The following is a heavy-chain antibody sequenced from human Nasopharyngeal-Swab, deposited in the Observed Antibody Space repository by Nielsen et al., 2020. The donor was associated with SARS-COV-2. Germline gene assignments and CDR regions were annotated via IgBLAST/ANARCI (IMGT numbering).Heavy chain of an antibody. J-gene: IGHJ6*03. D-gene: IGHD2/OR15-2a*01. CDR2: ISGSGGST. V-gene: IGHV3-23*01. CDR1: GFTFSSYA. Sequence: GESLKISCAASGFTFSSYAMSWVRQAPGKGLEWVSAISGSGGSTYYADSVKGRFTISRDNSKNTLYLQMNSLRAEDTAVYYCAKHPIRIYYYYMDVWGKGTTVTVPS. CDR3: AKHPIRIYYYYMDV.